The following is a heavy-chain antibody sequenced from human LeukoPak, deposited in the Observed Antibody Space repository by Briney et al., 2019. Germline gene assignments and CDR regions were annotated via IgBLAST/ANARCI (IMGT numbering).Heavy chain of an antibody. CDR3: AKEQQLDTCFDY. D-gene: IGHD6-13*01. V-gene: IGHV3-30*02. J-gene: IGHJ4*02. Sequence: GGSLRLFCAASGFTFSSYGMHWVRQAPGKGLEWVAFIRYDGSNKYYADSVKGRFTISRDNSKNTLYLQMNSLRAEDTAVYYCAKEQQLDTCFDYWGQGTLVTVSS. CDR1: GFTFSSYG. CDR2: IRYDGSNK.